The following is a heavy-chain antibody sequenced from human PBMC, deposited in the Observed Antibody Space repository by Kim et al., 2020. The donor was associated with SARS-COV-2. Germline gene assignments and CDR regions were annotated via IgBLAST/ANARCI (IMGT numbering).Heavy chain of an antibody. CDR2: INPENGVT. CDR3: ARLLTGEDF. Sequence: ASVKVSCKSSGYTFSHYYLNWVRQAPGEGLEWIGWINPENGVTKYAQRFQGRVTMTTDTSISTAYLEVKTLTSDDTGIYYCARLLTGEDFWGQGTLAT. D-gene: IGHD3-9*01. J-gene: IGHJ4*02. CDR1: GYTFSHYY. V-gene: IGHV1-2*02.